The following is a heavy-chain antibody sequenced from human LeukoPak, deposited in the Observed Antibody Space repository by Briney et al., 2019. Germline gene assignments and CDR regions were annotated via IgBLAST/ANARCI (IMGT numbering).Heavy chain of an antibody. Sequence: GGSLRLSCAASGFSFDDYGMHWVRQAPGKGLEWVSGITYNSGTIGYADSVKGRFTISRDNAKNSLHLQMNSLRAEDTAVYYCVGGDYWGQETLVTVSS. J-gene: IGHJ4*02. CDR1: GFSFDDYG. CDR2: ITYNSGTI. V-gene: IGHV3-9*01. CDR3: VGGDY.